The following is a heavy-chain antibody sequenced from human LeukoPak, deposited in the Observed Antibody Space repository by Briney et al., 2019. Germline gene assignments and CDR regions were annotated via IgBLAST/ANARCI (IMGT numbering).Heavy chain of an antibody. Sequence: GASVKVSCKASGYTFPSYFMHWVRQAPGQGLEWMGIINPTGGSTTYAQKFQGRVTMTRDTSTSTVYMELSSLRSDDTAVYYCARTAARRFDYWGQGPLVTVSS. V-gene: IGHV1-46*01. J-gene: IGHJ4*02. D-gene: IGHD6-6*01. CDR1: GYTFPSYF. CDR3: ARTAARRFDY. CDR2: INPTGGST.